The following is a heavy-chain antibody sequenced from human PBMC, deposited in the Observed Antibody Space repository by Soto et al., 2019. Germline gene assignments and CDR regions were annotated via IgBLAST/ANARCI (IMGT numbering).Heavy chain of an antibody. CDR1: GFTFSSYT. D-gene: IGHD1-20*01. V-gene: IGHV3-23*01. Sequence: GSLRLSCAASGFTFSSYTMSWVRQAPGKGLEWISAVSGSGGGTYYADSVKGRFTISRDNSKDTLYLQMNNLRAEDTAVYYCAKPPDYNWNDYWGQGTLVTVSS. CDR3: AKPPDYNWNDY. J-gene: IGHJ4*02. CDR2: VSGSGGGT.